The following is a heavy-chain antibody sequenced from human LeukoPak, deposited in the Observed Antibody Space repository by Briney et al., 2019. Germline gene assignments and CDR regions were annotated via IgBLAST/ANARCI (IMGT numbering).Heavy chain of an antibody. D-gene: IGHD3-3*01. V-gene: IGHV1-18*01. J-gene: IGHJ3*02. Sequence: ASVKVSCKASGYTFTSYGIRWMRQAPGQGLEWMGWISGYNGNTNSAQKLQGRVSMTTDTSTSTAYMELRSLRSDDTAVYYCARDRSPDFWSGDYRDAFDIWGQGTMVAVSS. CDR2: ISGYNGNT. CDR1: GYTFTSYG. CDR3: ARDRSPDFWSGDYRDAFDI.